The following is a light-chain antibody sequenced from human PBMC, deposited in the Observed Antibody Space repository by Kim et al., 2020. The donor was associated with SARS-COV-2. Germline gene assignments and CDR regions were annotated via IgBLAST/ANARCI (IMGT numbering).Light chain of an antibody. J-gene: IGLJ2*01. V-gene: IGLV2-14*03. CDR1: SSDVGGYNY. CDR3: GSYTSSITMI. CDR2: DVS. Sequence: QSALTQPASVSGSPGHSITISCTGTSSDVGGYNYVSWYQQHPGKAPKLMIYDVSNRPSGVSNRFSGSKSGNTASLTISGLQAEDEADYYCGSYTSSITMIFGGGTKVTVL.